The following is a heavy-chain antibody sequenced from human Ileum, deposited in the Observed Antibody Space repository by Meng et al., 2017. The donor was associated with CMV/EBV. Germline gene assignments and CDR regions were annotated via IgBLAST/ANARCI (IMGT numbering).Heavy chain of an antibody. CDR2: ISSGSSYI. CDR3: ARDPHFGALDY. D-gene: IGHD3-10*01. V-gene: IGHV3-21*01. CDR1: GFTFSSYS. Sequence: GGSLRLSCEASGFTFSSYSMNWVRQAPGKGLEWVSSISSGSSYIYYADSVKGRFTISRDNAKNSLYLQMNSLRAEDTAVYYCARDPHFGALDYWGQGTLVTVSS. J-gene: IGHJ4*02.